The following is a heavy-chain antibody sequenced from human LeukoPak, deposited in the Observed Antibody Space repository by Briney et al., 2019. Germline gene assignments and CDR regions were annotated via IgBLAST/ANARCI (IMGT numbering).Heavy chain of an antibody. Sequence: SETLSLTCTVSGDSLYIYNWGGMPQPPGKGLEWIGSIYYSGSTYYNPSLKSRVTISVDTSKNQFSLKLSSLTAADTAVYYCARDGWGVVVVYWG. D-gene: IGHD3-22*01. J-gene: IGHJ4*01. CDR2: IYYSGST. CDR1: GDSLYIYN. V-gene: IGHV4-39*02. CDR3: ARDGWGVVVVY.